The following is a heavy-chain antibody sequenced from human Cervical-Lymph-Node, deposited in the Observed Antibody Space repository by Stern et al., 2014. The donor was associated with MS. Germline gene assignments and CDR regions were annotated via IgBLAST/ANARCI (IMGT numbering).Heavy chain of an antibody. CDR3: TTNVYGSGSYPDY. Sequence: MQLVESGGGVVQPGRSLRLSCAASGFTFSYFGFHWVRQAPGKGLDWVAVISYDGSKKYYAGSVKGRFTIYRDDSKNTLYLQMKSLRAEDAATYYCTTNVYGSGSYPDYWGQGTLVTVSS. CDR1: GFTFSYFG. D-gene: IGHD3-10*01. CDR2: ISYDGSKK. J-gene: IGHJ4*02. V-gene: IGHV3-30*03.